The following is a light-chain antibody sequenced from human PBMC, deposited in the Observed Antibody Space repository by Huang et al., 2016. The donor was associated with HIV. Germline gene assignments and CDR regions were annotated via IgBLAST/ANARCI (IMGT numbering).Light chain of an antibody. CDR2: DAS. J-gene: IGKJ4*01. CDR1: QNINTH. V-gene: IGKV3-11*01. CDR3: QQRVNGLT. Sequence: EIVLTQSPATLSFFPGQRVSLSCRASQNINTHLAWYQQRPGQPPRLLLYDASSRVPGVAARFSGSCSGTDFTLTISSLESEDFATYYCQQRVNGLTFGGGTKV.